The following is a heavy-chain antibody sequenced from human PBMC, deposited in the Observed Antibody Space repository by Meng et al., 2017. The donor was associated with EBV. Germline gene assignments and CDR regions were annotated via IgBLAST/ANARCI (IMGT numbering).Heavy chain of an antibody. Sequence: VEVREVGAGVEKPGCSVTVSCRTSGGTFRSVAVSWVRQAPGQGLEWMGGLIPMVGAPHYAQKFQGRVTIIADESTSTHSMELNSLRSEDTAMYYCASESGRGFTPDYWGQGTLVTVSS. CDR1: GGTFRSVA. CDR2: LIPMVGAP. J-gene: IGHJ4*02. V-gene: IGHV1-69*01. D-gene: IGHD3-10*01. CDR3: ASESGRGFTPDY.